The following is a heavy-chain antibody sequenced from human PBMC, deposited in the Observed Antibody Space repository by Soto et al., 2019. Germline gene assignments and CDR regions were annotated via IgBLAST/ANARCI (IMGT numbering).Heavy chain of an antibody. D-gene: IGHD3-22*01. Sequence: LSLTCAVYGGSFSGYYWSWIRQPPGKGLEWIGEINHSGSTNYNPSLKSRVTISVDTSKNQFSLKLSSVTAADTAVYYCARGPVGVITDYWGQGTLVTVSS. CDR1: GGSFSGYY. V-gene: IGHV4-34*01. CDR2: INHSGST. J-gene: IGHJ4*02. CDR3: ARGPVGVITDY.